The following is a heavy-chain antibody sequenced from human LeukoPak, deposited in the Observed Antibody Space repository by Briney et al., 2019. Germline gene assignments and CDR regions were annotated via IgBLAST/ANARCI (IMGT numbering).Heavy chain of an antibody. Sequence: SETLSLTCTVSGGSISSYYWSWIRQPPGKGLEWIGYIYYSGSTNYNPSLKSRVTISVDTSKNQFSLKLSSVTAADTAVYYCARDRTSGSHSSSWFDPWGQGTLVTVSS. D-gene: IGHD1-26*01. CDR2: IYYSGST. CDR1: GGSISSYY. CDR3: ARDRTSGSHSSSWFDP. V-gene: IGHV4-59*01. J-gene: IGHJ5*02.